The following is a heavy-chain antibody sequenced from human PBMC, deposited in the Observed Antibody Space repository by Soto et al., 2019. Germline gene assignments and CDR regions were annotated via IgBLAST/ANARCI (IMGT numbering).Heavy chain of an antibody. CDR1: GYTFTSYG. V-gene: IGHV1-18*01. CDR3: ARGIAVAGVYCYFHGMEV. Sequence: QVQLVQSGAEVKKPGASVKVSCKASGYTFTSYGISWVRQAPGQGLEWMGWISAYNGNTNYAQKLQGRVTMTTDTSTSTDCRERRSLRSDDTAVYYCARGIAVAGVYCYFHGMEVWGQGTTVTVSS. D-gene: IGHD6-19*01. CDR2: ISAYNGNT. J-gene: IGHJ6*02.